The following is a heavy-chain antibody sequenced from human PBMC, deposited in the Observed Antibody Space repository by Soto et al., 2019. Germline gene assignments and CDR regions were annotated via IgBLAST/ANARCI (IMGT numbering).Heavy chain of an antibody. D-gene: IGHD2-2*01. Sequence: PGGSLRLSCAASGFAFSSYAMSWFRQAPGKGLEWVSAISGSGGSTYYADSVKGRFTTSRDNSKNTLYLQMNSLRAEDTAVYYCAKSQVVPAAISPDSPILGFDYWGQGSLVTVSS. CDR2: ISGSGGST. CDR1: GFAFSSYA. CDR3: AKSQVVPAAISPDSPILGFDY. J-gene: IGHJ4*02. V-gene: IGHV3-23*01.